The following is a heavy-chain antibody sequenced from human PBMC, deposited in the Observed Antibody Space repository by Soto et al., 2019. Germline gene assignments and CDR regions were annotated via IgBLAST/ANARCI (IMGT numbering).Heavy chain of an antibody. V-gene: IGHV1-3*01. Sequence: QVQLVQSGAEVKKPGASVKVSCKASGYTFTSYAMHWVRQAPGQRLEWMGWINAGNGNTKYSQKFQGRVTITRDTAASTAYMELSSLRSEDTAVYYCARPVGATTWGDDYFDYWGQGTLVTVSS. CDR2: INAGNGNT. J-gene: IGHJ4*02. CDR3: ARPVGATTWGDDYFDY. CDR1: GYTFTSYA. D-gene: IGHD1-26*01.